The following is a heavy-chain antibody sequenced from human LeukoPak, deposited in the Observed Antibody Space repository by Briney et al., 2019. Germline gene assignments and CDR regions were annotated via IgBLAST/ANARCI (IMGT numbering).Heavy chain of an antibody. J-gene: IGHJ6*03. CDR3: ARQKGGYDFFHYMDV. CDR1: RFTVSSYY. V-gene: IGHV3-11*01. D-gene: IGHD3-3*01. CDR2: ISSSGSTI. Sequence: GGSLRLSCAASRFTVSSYYMSWIRQAPGKGLEWVSYISSSGSTIYYADSVKGRFTISRDNAKSSLYLEMNSLRVEDMALYYCARQKGGYDFFHYMDVWGKGTTVTVSS.